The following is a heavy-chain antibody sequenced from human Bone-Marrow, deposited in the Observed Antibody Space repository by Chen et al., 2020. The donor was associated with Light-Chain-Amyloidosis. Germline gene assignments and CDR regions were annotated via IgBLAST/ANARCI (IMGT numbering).Heavy chain of an antibody. CDR2: ISYDGSNK. D-gene: IGHD2-21*02. Sequence: QVQLVESGGGVVQPGRSLRLSCAASGFTFSSYGMHWVRQAPGKGLEWVAVISYDGSNKYYADSVKGRFTISRDNSKNTLYLQMNSLRAEDTAVYYCAKDGVLLSDGYCMDVWGQGTTVTVSS. CDR3: AKDGVLLSDGYCMDV. J-gene: IGHJ6*02. CDR1: GFTFSSYG. V-gene: IGHV3-30*18.